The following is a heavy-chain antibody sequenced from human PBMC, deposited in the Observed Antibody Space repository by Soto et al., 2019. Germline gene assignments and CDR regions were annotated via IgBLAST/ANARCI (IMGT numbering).Heavy chain of an antibody. V-gene: IGHV4-39*02. Sequence: LSLTCSVSGGSISNRNYYWAWVRQPPGKGLEWIGNIYYDGSTYYHPSFRGRLTISVDTSKNHFSLKLGSLTAADTAIYYCASLQVPGSFDYWGQGTLVTVSS. CDR3: ASLQVPGSFDY. CDR2: IYYDGST. CDR1: GGSISNRNYY. J-gene: IGHJ4*02. D-gene: IGHD1-1*01.